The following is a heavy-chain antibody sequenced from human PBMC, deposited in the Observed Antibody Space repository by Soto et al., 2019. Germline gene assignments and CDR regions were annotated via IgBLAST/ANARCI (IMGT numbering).Heavy chain of an antibody. CDR1: GYTITELC. CDR2: FDPEGGET. V-gene: IGHV1-24*01. J-gene: IGHJ6*01. CDR3: ATDLRPSRLSSSTFVAYSVYYG. D-gene: IGHD6-6*01. Sequence: ASEKVSCKVSGYTITELCMHWVRQAPGKGLEWMGGFDPEGGETIYAQKFQGRVTMTEDTSTDTAYMELSSLRSEDMAVYYCATDLRPSRLSSSTFVAYSVYYG.